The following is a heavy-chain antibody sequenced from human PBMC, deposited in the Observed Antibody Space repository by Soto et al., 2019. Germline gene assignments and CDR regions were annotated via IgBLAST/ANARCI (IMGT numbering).Heavy chain of an antibody. V-gene: IGHV3-7*01. CDR1: GFTFSSYW. CDR2: IKQDGSER. Sequence: GESLKISCAASGFTFSSYWMSWVRQAPGKGLEWVANIKQDGSERYYVDSVKGRFTISRDNAKNSLYLQMNSLRAEDTAVYYCARVDVVVVASDYYYYYMDVWGKGTTVTVSS. J-gene: IGHJ6*03. CDR3: ARVDVVVVASDYYYYYMDV. D-gene: IGHD2-15*01.